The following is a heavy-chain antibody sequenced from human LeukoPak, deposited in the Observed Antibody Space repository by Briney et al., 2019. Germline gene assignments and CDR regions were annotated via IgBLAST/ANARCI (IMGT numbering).Heavy chain of an antibody. J-gene: IGHJ4*02. CDR1: GYSFTRYW. CDR2: INPGYSDI. CDR3: ARHDKGYSGYVTLDY. Sequence: GESLKISCKGSGYSFTRYWIGWVRQMPGKGLEWMGIINPGYSDIRYSPSFQGQVTISADKSISTAYLQWSSLKASDTAIYYCARHDKGYSGYVTLDYWGQGTLVTVSS. D-gene: IGHD5-12*01. V-gene: IGHV5-51*01.